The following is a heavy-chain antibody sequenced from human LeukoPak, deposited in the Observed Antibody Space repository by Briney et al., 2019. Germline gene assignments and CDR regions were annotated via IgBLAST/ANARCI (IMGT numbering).Heavy chain of an antibody. D-gene: IGHD3-10*01. CDR3: ASTTWFGELFYFDP. Sequence: PSETLSLTCTVSGGSISSSSYYWGWIRQPPGKGLEWIGSIYYSGSTYYNPSLKSRVTISVDTSKNQFSLKLSSVTAADTAEYYCASTTWFGELFYFDPWGQGTLVTVSS. CDR2: IYYSGST. V-gene: IGHV4-39*01. CDR1: GGSISSSSYY. J-gene: IGHJ5*02.